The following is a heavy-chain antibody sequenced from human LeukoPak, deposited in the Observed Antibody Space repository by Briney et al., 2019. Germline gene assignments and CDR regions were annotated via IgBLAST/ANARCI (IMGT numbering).Heavy chain of an antibody. J-gene: IGHJ4*02. D-gene: IGHD1-14*01. V-gene: IGHV1-18*01. CDR1: GYTFSNYV. CDR2: ISAYNGKT. Sequence: ASVKVSFKASGYTFSNYVITWVRQAPGQGLEWMGWISAYNGKTIYPQNFQGRVTMTTDTSTSTGYMELRSLGSDDSALYYCARTGPKDWALDSWGRGTLVSVSS. CDR3: ARTGPKDWALDS.